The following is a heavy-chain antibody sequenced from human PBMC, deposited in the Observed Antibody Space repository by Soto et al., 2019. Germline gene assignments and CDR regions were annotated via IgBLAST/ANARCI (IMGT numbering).Heavy chain of an antibody. CDR3: ARGGRGPTAVRVGDFEY. CDR2: IIPIFGTA. D-gene: IGHD3-16*01. V-gene: IGHV1-69*13. Sequence: ASVKVSCKASGGTFSSYAISWVRQAPGQGLEWMGGIIPIFGTANYAQKFQGRVTITGDESTSTAYMELSSLRSEDTAVYYCARGGRGPTAVRVGDFEYWGKGTLGAVSS. CDR1: GGTFSSYA. J-gene: IGHJ4*02.